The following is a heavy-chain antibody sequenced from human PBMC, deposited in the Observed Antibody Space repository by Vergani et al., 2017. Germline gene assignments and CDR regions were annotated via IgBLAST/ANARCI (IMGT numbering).Heavy chain of an antibody. CDR3: ARASWNDFYFDY. Sequence: EVQLVESGGGLVQPGGSLRLSCAASGFTVSSNYMSWVRQAPGKGLEWVSVIYSGGSTYYADSVKGRFTISRDNAKNSLYLQMNSLRAEDTAVYYCARASWNDFYFDYWGQGTLVTVSS. CDR1: GFTVSSNY. J-gene: IGHJ4*02. CDR2: IYSGGST. V-gene: IGHV3-66*01. D-gene: IGHD1-1*01.